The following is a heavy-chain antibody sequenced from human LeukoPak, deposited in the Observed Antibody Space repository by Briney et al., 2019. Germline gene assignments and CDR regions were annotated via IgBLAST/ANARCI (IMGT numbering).Heavy chain of an antibody. D-gene: IGHD1-14*01. CDR2: IRGKANSYAT. CDR3: TRPTTLNWFDP. V-gene: IGHV3-73*01. CDR1: GFTFSGSA. J-gene: IGHJ5*02. Sequence: GGSLRLSCAASGFTFSGSAMHWVRQASGKGLEWVGRIRGKANSYATAYAASVKGRFTISRDDSKNTAYLQMNSLKTEDTAVYYCTRPTTLNWFDPWGQGTLVTVSS.